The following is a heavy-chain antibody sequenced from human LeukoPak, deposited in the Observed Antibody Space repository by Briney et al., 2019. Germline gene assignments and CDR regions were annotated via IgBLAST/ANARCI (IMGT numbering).Heavy chain of an antibody. CDR2: MSPSGSS. D-gene: IGHD3-22*01. CDR1: GGSFSDYY. V-gene: IGHV4-34*01. J-gene: IGHJ6*03. Sequence: SETLSLTCAVYGGSFSDYYWTWIRQTPGKGLEWIGEMSPSGSSNYNPSLKSRVTISVDTSKNQFSLKLRSVTAADTAVYYCARGRQDVNLILVVMAGVSYYLDVWSKGTTVTVS. CDR3: ARGRQDVNLILVVMAGVSYYLDV.